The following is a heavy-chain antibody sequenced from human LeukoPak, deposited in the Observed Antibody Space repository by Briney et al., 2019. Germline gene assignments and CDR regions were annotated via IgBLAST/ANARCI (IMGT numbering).Heavy chain of an antibody. Sequence: GGSLTLSCAASGFTLSSYWMHWVRPAPGKGVVWVLRINSDWSKTSYADSVKGRFTISRDNAKNTLYLQMNSLSAEDTAVYYCARVRQGRYFDYWGQGTLVTVSS. V-gene: IGHV3-74*01. CDR1: GFTLSSYW. J-gene: IGHJ4*02. D-gene: IGHD3-10*01. CDR2: INSDWSKT. CDR3: ARVRQGRYFDY.